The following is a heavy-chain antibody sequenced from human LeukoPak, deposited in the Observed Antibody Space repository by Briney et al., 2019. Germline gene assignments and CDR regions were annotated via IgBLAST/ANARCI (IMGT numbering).Heavy chain of an antibody. Sequence: PGGSLRLSCAASGFTFDDYGMSWVRQGPGKGLEWVAGIDWNGGSTAYADSVKGRFTISRDNAKNSLYLQMNSLRAEDTAVFYCARGCGSRAYFYYSMDVWGKGTTVSVSS. CDR3: ARGCGSRAYFYYSMDV. CDR1: GFTFDDYG. D-gene: IGHD2-2*01. V-gene: IGHV3-20*04. J-gene: IGHJ6*03. CDR2: IDWNGGST.